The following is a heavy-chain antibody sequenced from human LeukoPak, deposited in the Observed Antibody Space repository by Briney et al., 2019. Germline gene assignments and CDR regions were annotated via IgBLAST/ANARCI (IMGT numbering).Heavy chain of an antibody. D-gene: IGHD2-2*01. CDR2: MSAYNGNT. CDR1: GYTFTSYG. J-gene: IGHJ6*02. CDR3: ARDCSSTSCYAYYYGMDV. V-gene: IGHV1-18*01. Sequence: GASVKVSWKASGYTFTSYGISWGRQAPGQGLEWMGWMSAYNGNTNYAQKLQGRVTMTTDTSTSTAYMELRSLRSDDTAVYYCARDCSSTSCYAYYYGMDVWGQGTTVTVSS.